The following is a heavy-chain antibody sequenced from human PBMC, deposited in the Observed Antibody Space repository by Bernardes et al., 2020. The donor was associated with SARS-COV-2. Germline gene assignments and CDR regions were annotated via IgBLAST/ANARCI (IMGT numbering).Heavy chain of an antibody. CDR2: IYYSGST. J-gene: IGHJ5*02. CDR3: ARDSQYSSSWLHWFDP. D-gene: IGHD6-13*01. Sequence: SDTLTRTCTVSGGSISSSYWSWIRQPPGQGLEWIGYIYYSGSTNYNPSLKSRVTISVDTSKNQFSLKLSSVTAADTAVYYCARDSQYSSSWLHWFDPWGQGTLVTVSS. V-gene: IGHV4-59*01. CDR1: GGSISSSY.